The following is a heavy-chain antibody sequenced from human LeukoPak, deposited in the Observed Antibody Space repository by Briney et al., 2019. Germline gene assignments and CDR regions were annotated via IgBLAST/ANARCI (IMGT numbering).Heavy chain of an antibody. D-gene: IGHD3-3*01. CDR1: GFTFSNYA. CDR2: INNNGADT. CDR3: ARRTLFGVIKPPDY. V-gene: IGHV3-23*01. Sequence: GGSLRLSCAASGFTFSNYAMSWVRQAPGKGLKWVSTINNNGADTYYADSVKGRFTISRDNAKNTLYLQLSSLRVEDTAVYYCARRTLFGVIKPPDYWGQGTLVTVSS. J-gene: IGHJ4*02.